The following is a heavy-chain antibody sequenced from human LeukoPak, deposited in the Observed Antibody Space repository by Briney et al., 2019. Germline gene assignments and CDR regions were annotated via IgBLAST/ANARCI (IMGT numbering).Heavy chain of an antibody. CDR3: ARVQDFETRGYYLGY. D-gene: IGHD3-22*01. V-gene: IGHV4-34*01. CDR1: GGPFSDYY. J-gene: IGHJ4*01. Sequence: SETLSLTCAVYGGPFSDYYWNWIRQPPGKGLEWIGEINHSGSTNYNPSLKSRVTMSVDTFKNQFSLTLSSVTAADTAVYYCARVQDFETRGYYLGYWGHGTLVTVSS. CDR2: INHSGST.